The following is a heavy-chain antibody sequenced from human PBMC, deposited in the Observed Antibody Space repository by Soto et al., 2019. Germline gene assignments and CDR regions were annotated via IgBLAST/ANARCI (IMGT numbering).Heavy chain of an antibody. J-gene: IGHJ5*02. V-gene: IGHV1-3*01. CDR1: GYTFTSYA. Sequence: QVQLVQSGAEVKKPGASVKVSCKASGYTFTSYAIHWVRQAPGQRLEWMGWINAGNGDTKYSQKFQDRVTITRDTSASRAYMELSSLRSEDTAVYYCARGKMVVRGVTPNWFDPWGQGTLVIVSS. CDR2: INAGNGDT. D-gene: IGHD3-10*01. CDR3: ARGKMVVRGVTPNWFDP.